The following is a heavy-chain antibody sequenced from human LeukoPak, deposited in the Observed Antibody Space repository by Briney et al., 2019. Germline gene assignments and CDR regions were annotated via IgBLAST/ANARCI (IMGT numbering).Heavy chain of an antibody. CDR3: AKDGGEYYDILTGYYPRLYYMDV. V-gene: IGHV3-23*01. D-gene: IGHD3-9*01. CDR2: ISGSGGST. CDR1: GFTFSSYG. Sequence: GALRLSFAASGFTFSSYGMSWVRPAPGKGLEWVSAISGSGGSTYYSDSVKGRFTISRDNSKNTLYLQMNSLRAEDTAVYYCAKDGGEYYDILTGYYPRLYYMDVWGKGTTVTISS. J-gene: IGHJ6*03.